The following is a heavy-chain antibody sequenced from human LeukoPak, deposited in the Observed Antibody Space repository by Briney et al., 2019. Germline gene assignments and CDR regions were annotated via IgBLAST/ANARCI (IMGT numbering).Heavy chain of an antibody. CDR2: INHSGSP. D-gene: IGHD1-1*01. V-gene: IGHV4-34*01. CDR1: GGSFSGYY. CDR3: AREGTSGTHLNWFDP. J-gene: IGHJ5*02. Sequence: SETLSLTCAVYGGSFSGYYWSWIRQPPGKGLEWIGEINHSGSPNYNPSLKSRVTISIDTSKNQFSLKLSPVTAADTAVYYCAREGTSGTHLNWFDPWGQGTLVTVSS.